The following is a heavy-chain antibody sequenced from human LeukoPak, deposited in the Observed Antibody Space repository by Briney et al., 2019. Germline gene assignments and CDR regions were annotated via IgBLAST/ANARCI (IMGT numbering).Heavy chain of an antibody. J-gene: IGHJ4*02. V-gene: IGHV3-23*01. CDR2: LSGSGGTT. CDR3: AKDPYDILTGYPYYFDY. Sequence: PGGSLRLSCSASGFSITTYWMSWVRQAPGKGLEWVSGLSGSGGTTYYADSVKGRFTISRDNSKNTLYLQINSLRAEDTAVYYCAKDPYDILTGYPYYFDYWGQGTLVTVSS. D-gene: IGHD3-9*01. CDR1: GFSITTYW.